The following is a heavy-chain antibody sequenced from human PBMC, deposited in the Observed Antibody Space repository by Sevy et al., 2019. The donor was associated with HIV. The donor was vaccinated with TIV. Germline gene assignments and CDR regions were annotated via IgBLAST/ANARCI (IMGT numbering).Heavy chain of an antibody. D-gene: IGHD3-3*01. V-gene: IGHV6-1*01. CDR3: ARAIWVYYDFWSGYLKPDYYYMDV. J-gene: IGHJ6*03. CDR2: TYYRSKWYN. CDR1: GDSVSSNSAA. Sequence: SQTLSLTCAISGDSVSSNSAAWNWIRQSPSRGLEWLGRTYYRSKWYNDYAVSVKSRITINPDTSKNQCSLQLNSVTPEDTAVYYCARAIWVYYDFWSGYLKPDYYYMDVWGKGTTVTVSS.